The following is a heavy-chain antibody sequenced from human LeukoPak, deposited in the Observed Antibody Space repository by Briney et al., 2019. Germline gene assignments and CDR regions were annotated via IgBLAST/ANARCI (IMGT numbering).Heavy chain of an antibody. D-gene: IGHD2-2*01. CDR1: GFTFYDYA. V-gene: IGHV3-30*14. CDR2: ISYDGSNK. CDR3: ARGSCSNIRCHDAFDI. J-gene: IGHJ3*02. Sequence: GSLRLSCAASGFTFYDYAMHWVRQAPGKGLEWVAVISYDGSNKYYADSVKGRFTISRDNSKNTLYLQMNSLRVDDTAVYYCARGSCSNIRCHDAFDIWGQGTMVTVSS.